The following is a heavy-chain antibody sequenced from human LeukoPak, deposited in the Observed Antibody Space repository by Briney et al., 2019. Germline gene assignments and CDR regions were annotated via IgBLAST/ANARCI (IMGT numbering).Heavy chain of an antibody. CDR3: ARGGVLLWFGEFPMGDAFDI. Sequence: ASVKVSCKASGYTFTSYGISWVRQAPGQGLEWMGWISAYNSNTNYAQKLQGRVTMTTDTSTSTAYMELRSLRSDDTAVYYCARGGVLLWFGEFPMGDAFDIWGQGTMVTVSS. V-gene: IGHV1-18*01. J-gene: IGHJ3*02. CDR1: GYTFTSYG. CDR2: ISAYNSNT. D-gene: IGHD3-10*01.